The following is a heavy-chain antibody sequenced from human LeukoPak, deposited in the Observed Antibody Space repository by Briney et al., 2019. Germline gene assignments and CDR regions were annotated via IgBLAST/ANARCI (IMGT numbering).Heavy chain of an antibody. V-gene: IGHV3-33*01. CDR2: IWYDGSNK. J-gene: IGHJ3*02. CDR1: GFTFSSYG. CDR3: AREGTRSDDAFDI. D-gene: IGHD3-10*01. Sequence: GGSLRLSCAASGFTFSSYGMHWVRQAPGKGLEWVAVIWYDGSNKYYADSVKGRFTISRDNSKNTLYLQMNSLRAEDTAVYYCAREGTRSDDAFDIWGQGTMFTVSS.